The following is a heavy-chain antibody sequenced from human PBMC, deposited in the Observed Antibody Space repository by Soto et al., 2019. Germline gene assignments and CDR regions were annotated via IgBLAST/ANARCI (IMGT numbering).Heavy chain of an antibody. V-gene: IGHV1-69*05. D-gene: IGHD6-6*01. Sequence: QVQLVQSGAEVKKPGSSVKVSCKASGGTFNSYAISWVRQAPGQGLEWMGGIIPIFGTANYAQKFQGRVTLTXXEXTXXADMELSSLRSEDTAVYYCASRKLGVYSDYYGMDVWGQGPTVTVSS. CDR1: GGTFNSYA. J-gene: IGHJ6*02. CDR2: IIPIFGTA. CDR3: ASRKLGVYSDYYGMDV.